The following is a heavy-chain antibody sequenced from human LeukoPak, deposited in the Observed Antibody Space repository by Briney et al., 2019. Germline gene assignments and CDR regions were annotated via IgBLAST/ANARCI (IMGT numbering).Heavy chain of an antibody. Sequence: ASVKVSCKASGYTFTSYDINWVRQATGQGLEWMGWISTYNGETHYGQKVQGRVTMTTDTSTNTAYMELRSLTSDDTAVYYWVRGILSDDTLTGPWGQGTLVTVSS. D-gene: IGHD3-9*01. CDR1: GYTFTSYD. CDR3: VRGILSDDTLTGP. J-gene: IGHJ5*02. V-gene: IGHV1-18*01. CDR2: ISTYNGET.